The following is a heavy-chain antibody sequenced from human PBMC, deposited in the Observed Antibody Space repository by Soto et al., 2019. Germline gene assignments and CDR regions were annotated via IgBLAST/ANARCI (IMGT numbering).Heavy chain of an antibody. Sequence: EVQLVESGGGLVKPGGSLRLSCAASGFTFSSYNMNWVRQAPGKGLEWVSSISSSSSYIYYADSVKGRFTISRDNAKNSLYLQMNSLRAEDTAVYYCASSYRLRWFDPWGQGTLVTVSS. V-gene: IGHV3-21*01. CDR3: ASSYRLRWFDP. CDR1: GFTFSSYN. CDR2: ISSSSSYI. J-gene: IGHJ5*02. D-gene: IGHD2-2*02.